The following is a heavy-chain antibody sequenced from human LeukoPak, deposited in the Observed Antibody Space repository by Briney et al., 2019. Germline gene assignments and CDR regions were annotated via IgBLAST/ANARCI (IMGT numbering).Heavy chain of an antibody. Sequence: GASVKLSCKASGYIFTSYGISWVRRAPGQGLEWMGWISVYNGNTNYAQKFQGRVTMTTDTSTSTAYMELRSLRSDDTAVYYCARADPSGYPKTTDYRGQGILVTVSS. CDR1: GYIFTSYG. J-gene: IGHJ4*02. D-gene: IGHD5-12*01. CDR2: ISVYNGNT. V-gene: IGHV1-18*01. CDR3: ARADPSGYPKTTDY.